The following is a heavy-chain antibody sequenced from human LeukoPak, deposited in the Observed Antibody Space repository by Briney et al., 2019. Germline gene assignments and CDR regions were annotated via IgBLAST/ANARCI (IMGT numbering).Heavy chain of an antibody. CDR1: GFTFSSYS. CDR3: ARPRTVVATIEVLIGDAFDI. V-gene: IGHV3-48*01. CDR2: ISSSSSTI. Sequence: PGGSLRLSSAASGFTFSSYSMNWVRQAPGKGLEWVSYISSSSSTIYYADSVKGRFTISRDNAKNSLYLQMNSLRAEDTAVYYCARPRTVVATIEVLIGDAFDIWGQGTMVTVSS. J-gene: IGHJ3*02. D-gene: IGHD5-12*01.